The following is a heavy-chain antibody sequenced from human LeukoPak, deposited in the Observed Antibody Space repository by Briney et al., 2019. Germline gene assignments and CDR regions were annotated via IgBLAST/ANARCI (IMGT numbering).Heavy chain of an antibody. V-gene: IGHV4-59*01. CDR1: GAAIRSYY. CDR3: AKLGGPAAVDY. D-gene: IGHD2-2*01. CDR2: MSNSGST. Sequence: SETLSLTCTVSGAAIRSYYWSWIRQPPGRGLGWIGCMSNSGSTYYNPSLKSRVTISGDTSKNQFSLKLTSVTAADTAVYYCAKLGGPAAVDYWGQGTLVTVSS. J-gene: IGHJ4*02.